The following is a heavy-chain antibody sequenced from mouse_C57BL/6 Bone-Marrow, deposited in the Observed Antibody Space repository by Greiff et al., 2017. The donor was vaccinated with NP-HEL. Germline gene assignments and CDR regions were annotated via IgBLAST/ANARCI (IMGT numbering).Heavy chain of an antibody. CDR2: IYPGSGNT. Sequence: QVQLQQSGAELVRPGASVKLSCKASGYTFTDYYINWVKQRPGQGLEWIARIYPGSGNTYYNEKFKGKATLTAEQSSSTAYMQLSSLTSEDSAVYFCAREGYYYGSSYEGAMDYWGQGTSVTVSS. D-gene: IGHD1-1*01. V-gene: IGHV1-76*01. CDR3: AREGYYYGSSYEGAMDY. J-gene: IGHJ4*01. CDR1: GYTFTDYY.